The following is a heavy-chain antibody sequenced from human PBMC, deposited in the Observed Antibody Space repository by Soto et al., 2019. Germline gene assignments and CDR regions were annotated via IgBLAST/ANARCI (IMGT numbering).Heavy chain of an antibody. CDR3: AGAHGGNSGIYFDY. D-gene: IGHD2-21*02. CDR1: GGTFSSYT. J-gene: IGHJ4*02. CDR2: IIPILGIA. Sequence: QVQLVQSGAEVKKPGSSVKVSCKASGGTFSSYTISWVRQAPGQGLEWMGRIIPILGIANYAQKFQGRVTITADKSTSTAYMELSSLRSEDTAVYYCAGAHGGNSGIYFDYWGQGTLVTVSS. V-gene: IGHV1-69*02.